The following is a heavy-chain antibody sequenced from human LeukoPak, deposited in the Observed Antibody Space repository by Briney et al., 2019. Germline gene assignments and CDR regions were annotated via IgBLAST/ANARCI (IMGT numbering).Heavy chain of an antibody. CDR3: ARRGVVGTPLYGMDV. D-gene: IGHD1-26*01. J-gene: IGHJ6*02. CDR1: GGSFSGYY. V-gene: IGHV4-34*01. CDR2: INHSGGT. Sequence: SETLSLTCAVYGGSFSGYYWSWIRQPPGKGLEWIGEINHSGGTNYDPSLKSRVTISVDTSKNQFSLKLSSVTAADTAVYYCARRGVVGTPLYGMDVWGQGTTVTVSS.